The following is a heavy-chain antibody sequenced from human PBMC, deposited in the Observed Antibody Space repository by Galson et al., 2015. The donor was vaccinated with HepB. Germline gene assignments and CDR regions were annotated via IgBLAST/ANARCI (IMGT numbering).Heavy chain of an antibody. J-gene: IGHJ6*02. CDR1: GFTFSSYA. CDR2: ISYDGSNK. CDR3: ARVYYYDSSGYYSDYYYGMDV. V-gene: IGHV3-30-3*01. Sequence: SLRLSCAASGFTFSSYAMHWVRQAPGKGLEWVAVISYDGSNKYYADSVKGRFTISRDNSKNTLYLQMNSLRAEDTAVYYCARVYYYDSSGYYSDYYYGMDVWGQGTTVTVSS. D-gene: IGHD3-22*01.